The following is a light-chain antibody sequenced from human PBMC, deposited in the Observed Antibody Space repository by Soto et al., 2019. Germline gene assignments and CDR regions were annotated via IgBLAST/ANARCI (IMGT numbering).Light chain of an antibody. V-gene: IGKV3-15*01. CDR2: DAS. Sequence: EIVMTQSPATLSVSPGERATLSCRASQSVSSNLAWYQQKVGQAPRVLIYDASTRATGIPGRFSGSGSGTEFTLTISSLQSEDFAVYYCQQYNNWLETVGQGTKVDIK. CDR3: QQYNNWLET. CDR1: QSVSSN. J-gene: IGKJ1*01.